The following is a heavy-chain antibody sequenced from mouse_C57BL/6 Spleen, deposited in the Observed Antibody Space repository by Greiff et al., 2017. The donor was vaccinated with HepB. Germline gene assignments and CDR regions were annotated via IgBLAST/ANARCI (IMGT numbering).Heavy chain of an antibody. CDR2: INPDSSTI. J-gene: IGHJ1*03. Sequence: DVKLQESGGGLVQPGGSLKLSCAASGIDFSRYWMSWVRRAPGKGLEWIGEINPDSSTINYAPSLKDKFIISRDNAKNTLYLQMSKVRSEDTALYYCARSYDGYSWYFDVWGTGTTVTVSS. D-gene: IGHD2-3*01. V-gene: IGHV4-1*01. CDR3: ARSYDGYSWYFDV. CDR1: GIDFSRYW.